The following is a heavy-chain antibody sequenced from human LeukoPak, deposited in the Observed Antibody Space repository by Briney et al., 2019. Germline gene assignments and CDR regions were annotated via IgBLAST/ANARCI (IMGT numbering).Heavy chain of an antibody. Sequence: GRSLRLSCTASGFTLGDYAMSWVRQAPGKGLEWVGFIRSKAYGGTTEYAASVKGRFTISRDDSKSIAYLQMNSLKTEDTAVYYCTRDELWAVNFDYWGQGTLVTVSS. CDR3: TRDELWAVNFDY. CDR1: GFTLGDYA. CDR2: IRSKAYGGTT. V-gene: IGHV3-49*04. D-gene: IGHD2-21*01. J-gene: IGHJ4*02.